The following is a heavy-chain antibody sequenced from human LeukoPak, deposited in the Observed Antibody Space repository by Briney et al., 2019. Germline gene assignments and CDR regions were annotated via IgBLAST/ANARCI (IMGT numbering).Heavy chain of an antibody. CDR3: TTASYGGGLNWFDP. CDR2: IKSKTVGGTT. V-gene: IGHV3-15*01. Sequence: GGSLRLSCAASGFTFSNAWMSWVRQAPGKGLEWVGRIKSKTVGGTTGYAAPVKGRFTISRDDSKNTLYLQMSSLKTEDTAVYYCTTASYGGGLNWFDPWGQGTLVTVSS. J-gene: IGHJ5*02. D-gene: IGHD3-16*01. CDR1: GFTFSNAW.